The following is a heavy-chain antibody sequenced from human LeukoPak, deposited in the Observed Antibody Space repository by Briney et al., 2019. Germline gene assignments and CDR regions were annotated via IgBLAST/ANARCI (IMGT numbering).Heavy chain of an antibody. Sequence: PSETLSLTCTVSGGSLSSGSYYWSWIRQPPGKGLEWIGYIYYSGSTNYNPSLKSRVTISVDTSKNQFSLKLSSVTAADTAVYYCARDAGREQLERIDAFDIWGQGTMVTVSS. CDR2: IYYSGST. V-gene: IGHV4-61*01. CDR1: GGSLSSGSYY. J-gene: IGHJ3*02. CDR3: ARDAGREQLERIDAFDI. D-gene: IGHD1-1*01.